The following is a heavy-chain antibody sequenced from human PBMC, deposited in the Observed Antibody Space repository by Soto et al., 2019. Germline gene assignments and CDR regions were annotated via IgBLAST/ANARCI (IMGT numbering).Heavy chain of an antibody. J-gene: IGHJ5*02. CDR2: IYHSGST. CDR1: CCSIGSGGYS. D-gene: IGHD2-2*01. Sequence: SETLSLTCAVSCCSIGSGGYSWSWIRQPPGKGLEWIGYIYHSGSTYYNPSLKSRVTISVDRSKNQFSLKLSSVTAADTAVYYCARVPDRWGQGTLVTVS. V-gene: IGHV4-30-2*01. CDR3: ARVPDR.